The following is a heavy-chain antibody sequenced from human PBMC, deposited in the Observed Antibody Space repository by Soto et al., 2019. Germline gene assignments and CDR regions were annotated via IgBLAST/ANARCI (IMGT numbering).Heavy chain of an antibody. J-gene: IGHJ4*02. D-gene: IGHD2-8*01. CDR3: ARESTVVCRSFFDY. Sequence: SVKVSCKASGYTFTTYAIHWVRQAPGQRPEWMGWINTGKGNTRYSQKFQGRVTFARDTLATTVYLELSSLKSEDTAVSYCARESTVVCRSFFDYWGKRPMVTASS. CDR1: GYTFTTYA. V-gene: IGHV1-3*04. CDR2: INTGKGNT.